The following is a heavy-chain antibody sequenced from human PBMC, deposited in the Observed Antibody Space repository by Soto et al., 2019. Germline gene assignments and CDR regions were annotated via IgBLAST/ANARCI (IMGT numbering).Heavy chain of an antibody. CDR2: INSSGGST. J-gene: IGHJ4*02. Sequence: EVQLLESGGGLVQPGGSLRLSCAASGFTFSSYAMSWVRQAPGKGLEWVSTINSSGGSTYYADSVKGRFTISRDNSKTTMYLQVSSLSDRDMAVYYCAKSGGDDVSGSYPFWYWGQVTLVAGCS. V-gene: IGHV3-23*01. D-gene: IGHD3-10*01. CDR1: GFTFSSYA. CDR3: AKSGGDDVSGSYPFWY.